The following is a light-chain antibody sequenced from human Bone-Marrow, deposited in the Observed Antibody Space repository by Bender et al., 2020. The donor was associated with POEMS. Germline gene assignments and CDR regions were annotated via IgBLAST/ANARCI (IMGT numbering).Light chain of an antibody. CDR1: ALPKKY. V-gene: IGLV3-10*01. Sequence: SYELTQPPSVSVSPGQTARITCSGDALPKKYAYWYQQKSGQAPVLVIYEDTNRPSGIPERISGSSSGTVATLTISGAHVEDEGEYYCYSAESSGTYAVFGGGTKLTVL. J-gene: IGLJ2*01. CDR2: EDT. CDR3: YSAESSGTYAV.